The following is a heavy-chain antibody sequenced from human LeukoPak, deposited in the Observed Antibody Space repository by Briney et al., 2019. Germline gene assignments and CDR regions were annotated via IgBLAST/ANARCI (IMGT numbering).Heavy chain of an antibody. V-gene: IGHV1-2*02. J-gene: IGHJ4*02. CDR1: GYTFTGHF. D-gene: IGHD2-21*01. CDR3: SREASCDSTSWPQDY. Sequence: GASVKVSCKASGYTFTGHFIFWVRQSPGQRLELMAWINPDTGVTNYAQKFQGRVTVASDTSISTAYLDISRLTSDDTALYYCSREASCDSTSWPQDYWGQGTLVTVSS. CDR2: INPDTGVT.